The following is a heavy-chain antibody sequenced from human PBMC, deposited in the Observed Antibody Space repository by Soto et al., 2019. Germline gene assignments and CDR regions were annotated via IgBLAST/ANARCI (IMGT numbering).Heavy chain of an antibody. CDR1: GFTFSSYW. J-gene: IGHJ5*02. CDR3: ARETTGPRENWFDP. CDR2: INSDGSST. D-gene: IGHD1-1*01. V-gene: IGHV3-74*01. Sequence: GGSLRLACAASGFTFSSYWMHWVRQAPGKGLVWVSRINSDGSSTSYADSVKGRFTISRDNAKNTLYLQMNSLRAEDTAVYYCARETTGPRENWFDPWGQRTLVTVSS.